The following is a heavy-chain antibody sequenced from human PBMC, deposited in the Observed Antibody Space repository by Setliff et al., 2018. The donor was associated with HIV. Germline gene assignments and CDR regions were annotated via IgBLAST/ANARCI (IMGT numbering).Heavy chain of an antibody. J-gene: IGHJ3*01. CDR1: GGSFSDHY. CDR3: ARHPGSTSNWYKGAFDF. CDR2: INQSGIS. D-gene: IGHD6-13*01. Sequence: PSETLSLTCAVYGGSFSDHYWTWIRQPPGKGLEWIGEINQSGISNFNPSLKSRVTMPIDTPKNQFSLKVKSVTAADTAMYYCARHPGSTSNWYKGAFDFWGQGRMVTVSS. V-gene: IGHV4-34*01.